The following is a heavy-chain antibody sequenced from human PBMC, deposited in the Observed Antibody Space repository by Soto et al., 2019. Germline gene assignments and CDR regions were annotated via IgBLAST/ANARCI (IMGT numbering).Heavy chain of an antibody. CDR1: GFTFSSYA. CDR2: ISYDGSNK. D-gene: IGHD3-22*01. CDR3: ARWVTMIVVVPRFDY. V-gene: IGHV3-30-3*01. Sequence: GGSLRLSCAASGFTFSSYAMHWVRQAPGKGLEWVAVISYDGSNKYYADSVKGRFTISRDNSKNTLYLQMNSLRAEDTAVYYCARWVTMIVVVPRFDYWGQGTLVTVAS. J-gene: IGHJ4*02.